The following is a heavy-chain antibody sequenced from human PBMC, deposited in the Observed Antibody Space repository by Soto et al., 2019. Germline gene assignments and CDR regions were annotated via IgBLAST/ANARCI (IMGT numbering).Heavy chain of an antibody. J-gene: IGHJ4*02. CDR3: ARDEYGSGSYWVY. D-gene: IGHD3-10*01. Sequence: SQTLSLTCTVSGGSISSYYWSWIRQPPGKGLEWIGYIYYSGSTNYNPSLKSRVTISVDTSKNQFSLKLSSVTAADTAVYYCARDEYGSGSYWVYWGQGTLVTVSS. CDR1: GGSISSYY. CDR2: IYYSGST. V-gene: IGHV4-59*01.